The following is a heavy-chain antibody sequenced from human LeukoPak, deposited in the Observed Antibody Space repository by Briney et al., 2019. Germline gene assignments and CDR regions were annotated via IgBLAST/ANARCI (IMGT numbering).Heavy chain of an antibody. CDR2: ISDSGKT. J-gene: IGHJ4*02. CDR3: ARLKVAMVRGVPYFDS. CDR1: GASITSNDYS. Sequence: SETLSLTCTVSGASITSNDYSWSWIRQPPGKGLEWIGMISDSGKTYFNPSLKSRVTISDDTSKNQFSLRQTSMTAADTAVYYCARLKVAMVRGVPYFDSWGEGALVTVSS. V-gene: IGHV4-39*01. D-gene: IGHD3-10*01.